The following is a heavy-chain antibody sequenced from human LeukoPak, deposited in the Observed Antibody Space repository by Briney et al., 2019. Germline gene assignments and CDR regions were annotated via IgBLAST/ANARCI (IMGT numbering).Heavy chain of an antibody. V-gene: IGHV4-38-2*02. D-gene: IGHD3/OR15-3a*01. J-gene: IGHJ4*02. CDR3: ARVWTGYPGHF. CDR2: TYHSGST. Sequence: PSETLSLTCTVSNYSISSGYYWGWIRQPPGKGLEWIGSTYHSGSTYYNPSLKSRVTISVDTSKNQFSLSLSSATAADTAVYYCARVWTGYPGHFWGQGALVTVSS. CDR1: NYSISSGYY.